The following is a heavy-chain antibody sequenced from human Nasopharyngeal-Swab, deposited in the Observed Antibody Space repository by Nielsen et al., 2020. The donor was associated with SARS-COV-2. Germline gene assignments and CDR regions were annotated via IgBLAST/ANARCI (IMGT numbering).Heavy chain of an antibody. J-gene: IGHJ4*02. Sequence: ASVKVSCKASGYTFTSYGISWVRQAPGQGLEWMGWISAYNGNTNYAQKLQDRVTMTTDTSTSTAYMELRSLRSDDTAVYYCARAPVVVPAASGLAFNYWGQGTLVTVSS. D-gene: IGHD2-2*01. CDR2: ISAYNGNT. CDR1: GYTFTSYG. CDR3: ARAPVVVPAASGLAFNY. V-gene: IGHV1-18*01.